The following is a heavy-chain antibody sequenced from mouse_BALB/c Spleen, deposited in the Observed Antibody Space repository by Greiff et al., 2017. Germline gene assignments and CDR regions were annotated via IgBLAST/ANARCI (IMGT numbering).Heavy chain of an antibody. CDR1: GFTFSSYG. D-gene: IGHD3-2*01. CDR2: INSNGGST. V-gene: IGHV5-6-3*01. Sequence: EVKLQESGGGLVQPGGSLKLSCAASGFTFSSYGMSWVRQTPDKRLELVATINSNGGSTYYPDSVKGRFTISRDNAKNTLYLQMSSLKSEDTAMYYCARSRQLGLRGFAYWGQGTLVTVSA. J-gene: IGHJ3*01. CDR3: ARSRQLGLRGFAY.